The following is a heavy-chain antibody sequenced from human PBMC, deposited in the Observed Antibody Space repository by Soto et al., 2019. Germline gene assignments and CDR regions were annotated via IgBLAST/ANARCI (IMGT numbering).Heavy chain of an antibody. D-gene: IGHD3-22*01. V-gene: IGHV1-69*14. CDR2: TIPMSGAT. J-gene: IGHJ4*02. Sequence: QVQLVQSGADVRKPGSSVMVSCKASGGSFSAYAINWLRQAPGQGLEWMGGTIPMSGATVYAKKFQGRVAITADKSTTTAYMALTSLRSGDTAVYYCAGDSSGSGALFDFWGQGTLVTVSS. CDR3: AGDSSGSGALFDF. CDR1: GGSFSAYA.